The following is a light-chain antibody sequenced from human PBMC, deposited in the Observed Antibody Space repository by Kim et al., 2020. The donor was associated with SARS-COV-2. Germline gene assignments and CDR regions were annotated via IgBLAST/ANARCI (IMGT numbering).Light chain of an antibody. Sequence: EIVMTQSPATLSVSPGDRATLSCRASQSVSSNLAWYQQKPGQAPRLLIYGASTRATGIPARFSGSGSGTEFTLTISSLQSEDFAVYYCQQDNNWPPLTFGGGTKVDIK. CDR3: QQDNNWPPLT. CDR2: GAS. V-gene: IGKV3-15*01. J-gene: IGKJ4*01. CDR1: QSVSSN.